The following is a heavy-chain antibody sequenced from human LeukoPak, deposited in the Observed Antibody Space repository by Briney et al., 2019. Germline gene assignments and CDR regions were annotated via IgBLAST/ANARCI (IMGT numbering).Heavy chain of an antibody. CDR3: ARDVCPAYSSGWCYYGMDV. J-gene: IGHJ6*02. D-gene: IGHD6-19*01. Sequence: ASVKVSCTASGYTFTGYYMHWVRQAPGQGLEWMGWINPNSGGTNYAQKFQGRVTMTRDTSISTAYMELSRLRSDDTAVYYCARDVCPAYSSGWCYYGMDVWGQGTTVTVSS. CDR1: GYTFTGYY. V-gene: IGHV1-2*02. CDR2: INPNSGGT.